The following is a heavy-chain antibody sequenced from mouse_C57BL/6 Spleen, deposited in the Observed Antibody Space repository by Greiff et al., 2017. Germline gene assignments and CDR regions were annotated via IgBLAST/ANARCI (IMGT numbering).Heavy chain of an antibody. V-gene: IGHV1-82*01. CDR1: GYAFSSSW. CDR3: ARDYGNYGFDY. D-gene: IGHD2-1*01. CDR2: IYPGDGDT. Sequence: QVQLQQSGPELVKPGASVTISCKASGYAFSSSWMNWVKQRPGKGLEWIGRIYPGDGDTNYNGKFKGKATLTADKSSSTAYMQLSSLTSEDSAVYFCARDYGNYGFDYWGQGTTLTVSS. J-gene: IGHJ2*01.